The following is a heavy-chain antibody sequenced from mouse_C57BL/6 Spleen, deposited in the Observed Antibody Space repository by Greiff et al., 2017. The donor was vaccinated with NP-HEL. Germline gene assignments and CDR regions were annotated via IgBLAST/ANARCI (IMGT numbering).Heavy chain of an antibody. Sequence: VQLQQSGPELVKPGASVKISCKASGYSFTGYYMNWVKQSPEKSLEWIGEINPSTGGTTYNQKFKAKATLTVDKSSSTAYMQLKSLTSEDSAVYYCARGAYYSPLYAMDYWGQGTSVTVSS. J-gene: IGHJ4*01. CDR1: GYSFTGYY. D-gene: IGHD2-12*01. CDR2: INPSTGGT. V-gene: IGHV1-42*01. CDR3: ARGAYYSPLYAMDY.